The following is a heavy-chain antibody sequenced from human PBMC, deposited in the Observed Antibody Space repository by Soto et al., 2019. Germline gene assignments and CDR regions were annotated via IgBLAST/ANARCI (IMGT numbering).Heavy chain of an antibody. D-gene: IGHD6-13*01. CDR1: GGSMRNYF. CDR2: IHYSGTT. V-gene: IGHV4-59*01. J-gene: IGHJ4*02. CDR3: AAGEASSRNLAPYYLDF. Sequence: PSETLSLTWTVSGGSMRNYFWTWIRQPPGKGLGWIGYIHYSGTTSFFPSYNPSLRSRVTISEDTSKNQFSLKLLSVTTADTAVYFCAAGEASSRNLAPYYLDFWGQGTLVTVSS.